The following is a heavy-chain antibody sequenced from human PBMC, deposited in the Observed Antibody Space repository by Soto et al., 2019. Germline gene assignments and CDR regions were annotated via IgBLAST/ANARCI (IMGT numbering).Heavy chain of an antibody. CDR2: IIPILGIT. J-gene: IGHJ6*02. CDR3: AKDGGRGDDYYYYAMDV. D-gene: IGHD1-26*01. Sequence: QVQLVQSGAEVKKPGSSVKVSCKASGGTFSSHTINWVRQAPGQGLEWMGRIIPILGITNYAQRFQGRVTIIADKVTSTAYMELSSLRSEDTAVYYCAKDGGRGDDYYYYAMDVWGQGTTVTVSS. V-gene: IGHV1-69*08. CDR1: GGTFSSHT.